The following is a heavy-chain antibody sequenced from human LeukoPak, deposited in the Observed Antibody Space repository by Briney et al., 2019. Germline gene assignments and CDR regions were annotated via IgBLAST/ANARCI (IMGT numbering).Heavy chain of an antibody. Sequence: GASVKVSCKASGYTFTIYGISWVRQAPGQGLDWMGWISAYNGNTNYAQKLQGRVTMTTDTSTTTAYMELRSLRSDDTAVYYCARERGEYSSVGAFDIWGQGTMVTVSS. CDR3: ARERGEYSSVGAFDI. D-gene: IGHD2/OR15-2a*01. CDR1: GYTFTIYG. J-gene: IGHJ3*02. CDR2: ISAYNGNT. V-gene: IGHV1-18*01.